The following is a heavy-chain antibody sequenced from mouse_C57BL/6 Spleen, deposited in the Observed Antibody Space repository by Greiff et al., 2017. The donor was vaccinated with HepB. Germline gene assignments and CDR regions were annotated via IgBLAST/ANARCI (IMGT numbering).Heavy chain of an antibody. CDR2: IYPGDGDT. J-gene: IGHJ3*01. D-gene: IGHD4-1*01. CDR1: GYAFSSSW. CDR3: ARSGTY. Sequence: VQLQQSGPELVKPGASVKISCKASGYAFSSSWMNWVKQRPGKGLEWIGRIYPGDGDTNYNGKFKGKATLTADKSSSTAYMQLSSMTSEDSAVYFCARSGTYGGQGTLVTVSA. V-gene: IGHV1-82*01.